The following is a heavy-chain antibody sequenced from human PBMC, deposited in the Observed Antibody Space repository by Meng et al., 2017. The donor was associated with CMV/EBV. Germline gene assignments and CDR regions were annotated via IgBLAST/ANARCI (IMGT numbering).Heavy chain of an antibody. J-gene: IGHJ4*02. D-gene: IGHD3-3*01. CDR2: INPNSGGT. Sequence: ASVKVSCKASGYTFTGYYMHWVRQAPGQGLEWMGWINPNSGGTNYAQKFQGRVTMTRDTSISTAYMELSRLRSDDMAVYYCARKASRITIFGVVYYFDYWGQGTLVTVSS. V-gene: IGHV1-2*02. CDR3: ARKASRITIFGVVYYFDY. CDR1: GYTFTGYY.